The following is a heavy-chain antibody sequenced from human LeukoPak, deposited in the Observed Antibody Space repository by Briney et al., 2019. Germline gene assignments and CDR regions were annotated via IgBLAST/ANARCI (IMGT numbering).Heavy chain of an antibody. CDR3: ANLLSYYNSDGDV. J-gene: IGHJ4*02. CDR1: GFTFSSYA. CDR2: ISATGGGT. Sequence: GGSLRLSCAASGFTFSSYAMSWVRQAPGKGLEWVSAISATGGGTYYADFVKGRFTVSRDNSESTLYLQMSSLRVEDTAVYYCANLLSYYNSDGDVWGQGTLVTVSS. V-gene: IGHV3-23*01. D-gene: IGHD5-24*01.